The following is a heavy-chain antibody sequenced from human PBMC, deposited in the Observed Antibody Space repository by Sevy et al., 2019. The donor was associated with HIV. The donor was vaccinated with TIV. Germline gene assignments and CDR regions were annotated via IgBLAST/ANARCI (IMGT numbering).Heavy chain of an antibody. CDR2: IIGSVGST. J-gene: IGHJ3*02. V-gene: IGHV3-23*01. CDR1: GFTFSTYA. CDR3: AKDLLSGTTYAFHI. Sequence: GGSLRLSCAASGFTFSTYAMSWVRQAPGKGLEWVSGIIGSVGSTYYADSVKGRFTISRDNSKSTLYLQMNSLRAEDTAVYYCAKDLLSGTTYAFHIWGQGTMVTVSS. D-gene: IGHD1-7*01.